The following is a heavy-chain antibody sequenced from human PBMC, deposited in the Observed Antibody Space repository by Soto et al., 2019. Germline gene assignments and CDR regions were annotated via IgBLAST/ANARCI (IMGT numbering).Heavy chain of an antibody. V-gene: IGHV3-30-3*01. CDR3: ARDLAPRDGYTRGDY. J-gene: IGHJ4*02. D-gene: IGHD5-12*01. CDR2: ISYDGSNK. CDR1: GFTFSSYA. Sequence: QVQLVESGGGVVQPGRSLRLSCAASGFTFSSYAMHWVRQAPGKGLEWVAVISYDGSNKYYADSVKGRFTISRDNSKNTLYLQMNSLRAEDTAGYYCARDLAPRDGYTRGDYWGQGTLVTVSS.